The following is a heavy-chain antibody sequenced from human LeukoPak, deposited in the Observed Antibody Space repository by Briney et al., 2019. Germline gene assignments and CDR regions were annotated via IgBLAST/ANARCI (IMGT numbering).Heavy chain of an antibody. CDR1: GFTFDDYA. V-gene: IGHV3-9*03. D-gene: IGHD2-15*01. CDR3: VKGYCSGGTCYFDY. CDR2: ISWNSGSI. J-gene: IGHJ4*02. Sequence: GGSLRLFCAASGFTFDDYAMHWVRQAPGKGLEWVSGISWNSGSIGYADSVKGRFTISRDNAKNSLYLQMNSLRSEDMALYYCVKGYCSGGTCYFDYWGQGTLVTVSS.